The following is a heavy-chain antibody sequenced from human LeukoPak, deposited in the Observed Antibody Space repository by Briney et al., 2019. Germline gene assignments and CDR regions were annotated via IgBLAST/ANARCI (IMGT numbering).Heavy chain of an antibody. Sequence: GGSLRLSCAASGFSVSNYYMSWVRQPPGKGLEWVSVMYTGGGRYYGDSVKGRFTISRDNAKNSLYLQMNSLRAEDTALYYCAKGLIAAAGSPDYWGQGTLVTVSS. CDR3: AKGLIAAAGSPDY. CDR2: MYTGGGR. J-gene: IGHJ4*02. V-gene: IGHV3-53*05. D-gene: IGHD6-13*01. CDR1: GFSVSNYY.